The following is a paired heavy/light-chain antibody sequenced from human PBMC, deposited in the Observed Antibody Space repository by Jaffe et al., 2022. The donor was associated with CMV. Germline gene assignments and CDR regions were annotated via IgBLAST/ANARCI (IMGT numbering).Light chain of an antibody. CDR1: QSISSW. Sequence: DIQMTQSPSTLSASVGDRVTITCRASQSISSWLAWHQQKPGKAPKLLIYKASSLESGVPSRFSGSGSGTEFTLTISSLQPDDFATYYCQQYNSFWTFGQGTKVEIK. CDR2: KAS. V-gene: IGKV1-5*03. CDR3: QQYNSFWT. J-gene: IGKJ1*01.
Heavy chain of an antibody. CDR2: IQQDGSEK. D-gene: IGHD2-15*01. V-gene: IGHV3-7*01. Sequence: EVQLVESGGGLVQPGGSLRLSCAASGFTFSNYWMSWVRQAPGKGLEWVANIQQDGSEKYYVDSVKGRFTTSRDNAKNSLYLQMNSLRAEDTAVYYCARVHCSGGSCYSPFDAVDIWGQGTKVIVSS. CDR3: ARVHCSGGSCYSPFDAVDI. CDR1: GFTFSNYW. J-gene: IGHJ3*02.